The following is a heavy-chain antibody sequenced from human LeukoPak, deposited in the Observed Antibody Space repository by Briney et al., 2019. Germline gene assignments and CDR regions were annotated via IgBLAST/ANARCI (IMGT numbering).Heavy chain of an antibody. CDR3: ARHYDSSGYYPYYFDY. Sequence: SETLSLTCTVSGGSISSYYWSWIRQPPGKGLEWIGYIYYSGSTNYNPSLKSRVTISVDTSKNQFSLKLSSVTAADTAVYYCARHYDSSGYYPYYFDYWGQGTLVTVSS. V-gene: IGHV4-59*08. CDR2: IYYSGST. D-gene: IGHD3-22*01. J-gene: IGHJ4*02. CDR1: GGSISSYY.